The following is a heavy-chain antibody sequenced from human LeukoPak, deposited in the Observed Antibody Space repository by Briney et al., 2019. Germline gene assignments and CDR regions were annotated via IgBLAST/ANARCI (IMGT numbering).Heavy chain of an antibody. CDR2: ISSSGSTI. V-gene: IGHV3-48*03. D-gene: IGHD5-18*01. CDR3: ARYSYGPNRVDP. CDR1: GFTFSSYE. J-gene: IGHJ5*02. Sequence: GGSLRLSCAASGFTFSSYEMNWVRQAPGKGLEWVSYISSSGSTIYYADSVKGRFTISRDNAKNSLYLQMNSLRAEDTAVYYCARYSYGPNRVDPWGQGTLVTVSS.